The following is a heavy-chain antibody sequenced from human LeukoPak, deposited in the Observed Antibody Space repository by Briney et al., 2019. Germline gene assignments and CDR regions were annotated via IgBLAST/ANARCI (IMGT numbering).Heavy chain of an antibody. V-gene: IGHV4-34*01. D-gene: IGHD5-18*01. CDR3: ARRDTAMIYGMDV. Sequence: SETLSLTCAVYGGSFSGYYWSWIRQPPGKGLEWIGEINHSGSTNYNPSLKSRVTISVDTSKNQFSLKLSSVTAADTAVYYCARRDTAMIYGMDVWGQRTTVTVSS. J-gene: IGHJ6*02. CDR1: GGSFSGYY. CDR2: INHSGST.